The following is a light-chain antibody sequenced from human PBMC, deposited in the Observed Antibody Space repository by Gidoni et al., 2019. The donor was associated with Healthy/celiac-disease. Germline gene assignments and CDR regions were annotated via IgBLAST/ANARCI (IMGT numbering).Light chain of an antibody. CDR3: QQYGSSPRT. Sequence: DIVLTQSPGTLSLSQGERATLSCRASQSVSSSHLAWYQQKPGQAPRLRIYGASSRATGIPDRFSGSGSGTDFTLTISRLEPEDFAVYYCQQYGSSPRTFGQXTKVEIK. CDR1: QSVSSSH. J-gene: IGKJ1*01. CDR2: GAS. V-gene: IGKV3-20*01.